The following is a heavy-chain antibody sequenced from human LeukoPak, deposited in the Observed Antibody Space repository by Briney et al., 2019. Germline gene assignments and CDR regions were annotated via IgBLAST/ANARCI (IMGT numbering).Heavy chain of an antibody. CDR2: IYYSGST. CDR3: ARGGDSSPDNWFDP. D-gene: IGHD6-13*01. J-gene: IGHJ5*02. CDR1: GGSISSYY. V-gene: IGHV4-59*01. Sequence: SETLSLTCTVSGGSISSYYWSWIRQPPGKGLEWIGYIYYSGSTNYNPSLKSRVTISVGTSKNQFSLKLSSVTAADTAVYYCARGGDSSPDNWFDPWGQGTLVTVSS.